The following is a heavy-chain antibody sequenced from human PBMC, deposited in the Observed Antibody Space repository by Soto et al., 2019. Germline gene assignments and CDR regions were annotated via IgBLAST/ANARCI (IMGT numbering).Heavy chain of an antibody. Sequence: PGESLKIACKESEYSFTTYYIHWVRQMPGKGLEWMGRIDPSDSYINYSPSFQGHVTFSVDKSITTAYLQWNSLKASDTAMYYCARQASYWFDPWGQGTLVTVSS. CDR2: IDPSDSYI. D-gene: IGHD2-21*01. J-gene: IGHJ5*02. V-gene: IGHV5-10-1*01. CDR3: ARQASYWFDP. CDR1: EYSFTTYY.